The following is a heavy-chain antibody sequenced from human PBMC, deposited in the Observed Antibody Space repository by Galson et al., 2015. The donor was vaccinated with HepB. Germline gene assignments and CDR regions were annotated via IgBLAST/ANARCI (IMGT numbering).Heavy chain of an antibody. D-gene: IGHD3-10*01. J-gene: IGHJ1*01. CDR2: ISWNSGRR. Sequence: SLRLSCAASGFFFDDYAMHWVRQAPGKGLEWVSGISWNSGRRDYADSVKGRFTISRDNAKNSLYLQMSSLRAEDTALYYCAKDNRDRSGTAGYFHHWGQGTLVTVSS. V-gene: IGHV3-9*01. CDR1: GFFFDDYA. CDR3: AKDNRDRSGTAGYFHH.